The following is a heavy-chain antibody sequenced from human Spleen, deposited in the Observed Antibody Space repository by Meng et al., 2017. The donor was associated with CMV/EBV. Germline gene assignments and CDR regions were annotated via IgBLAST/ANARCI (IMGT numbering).Heavy chain of an antibody. CDR2: INPKSGDT. D-gene: IGHD3-3*01. CDR3: ARDGSYYDFWSGYGIGEDY. J-gene: IGHJ4*02. Sequence: ASVKVSCKASGYTLTSYYIHWVRQVPGQGLEWMGWINPKSGDTQYAQNFQGRVTMTRDTSISTAYMELSRLRSDDTAVYYCARDGSYYDFWSGYGIGEDYWGQGTLVTVSS. CDR1: GYTLTSYY. V-gene: IGHV1-2*02.